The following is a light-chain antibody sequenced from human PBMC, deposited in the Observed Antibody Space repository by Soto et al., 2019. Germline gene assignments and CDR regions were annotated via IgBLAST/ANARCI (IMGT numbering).Light chain of an antibody. CDR3: QSYDNSLSVSLV. Sequence: QSVLTQPPSVSGAPGQRVTISCTGSSSNVGLGYDVHWYQHVPGTAPRLLIYGNSNRPSGVPDRFSASKSGPSAFLAISGLQAEDEADYFCQSYDNSLSVSLVFGTGTKVTAL. CDR1: SSNVGLGYD. J-gene: IGLJ1*01. CDR2: GNS. V-gene: IGLV1-40*01.